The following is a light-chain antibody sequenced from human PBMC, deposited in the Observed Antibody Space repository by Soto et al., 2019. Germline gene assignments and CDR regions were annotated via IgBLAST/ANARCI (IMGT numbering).Light chain of an antibody. CDR3: QQSYSSPFT. CDR2: GAS. V-gene: IGKV1-39*01. CDR1: QSIRSY. Sequence: DIHMTQSPSSLSASVGDRVTITCRASQSIRSYLNWYQQKPGKAPKLLIYGASSLQSGVPSRFNGSGSGTDFTLTISSLQPEDFATYSCQQSYSSPFTFGGGTKVEIK. J-gene: IGKJ4*01.